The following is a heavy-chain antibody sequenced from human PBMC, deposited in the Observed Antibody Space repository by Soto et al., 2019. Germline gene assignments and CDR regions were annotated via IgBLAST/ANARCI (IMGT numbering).Heavy chain of an antibody. D-gene: IGHD5-12*01. V-gene: IGHV5-51*01. J-gene: IGHJ6*03. CDR2: IYPSDPDT. CDR1: GYNFGSYW. Sequence: EEQLVQSGAELKKPGASLKISCKGSGYNFGSYWIGWVRQMPGKGLEWMGIIYPSDPDTKYSPSFQGQVTMSVDKSITTAYLQWRSLKASDTAIYFCARHRYNGGPTGNDMGVWGEGTTVTVSS. CDR3: ARHRYNGGPTGNDMGV.